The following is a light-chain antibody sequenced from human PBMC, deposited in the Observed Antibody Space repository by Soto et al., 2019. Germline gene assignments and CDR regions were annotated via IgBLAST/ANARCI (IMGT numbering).Light chain of an antibody. CDR1: QSLLHSNGYNY. CDR3: MQALQTPPYT. J-gene: IGKJ2*01. V-gene: IGKV2-28*01. Sequence: EIVMTQSPLSLPVTPGEPASISCRSSQSLLHSNGYNYLVWYLQKPGQSPQLLIYLGSNRSSGVPDRFSGSGSGTDFTLEISRVEAEDVGVYYCMQALQTPPYTFGQGTKLEIK. CDR2: LGS.